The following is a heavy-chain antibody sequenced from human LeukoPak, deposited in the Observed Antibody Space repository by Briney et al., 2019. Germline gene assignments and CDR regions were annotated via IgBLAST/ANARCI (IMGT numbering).Heavy chain of an antibody. CDR3: ARVRVSGVAVAYPQYFDY. V-gene: IGHV4-59*01. Sequence: SETLSLTCTVSVGSISSYYWSCVREPPGKGLEGSGYIYYSWSTNYNPSLKSRVTISVDTSKNQFSLKLSSVTAADTAGYYCARVRVSGVAVAYPQYFDYWGQGTLVTVSS. D-gene: IGHD6-19*01. CDR1: VGSISSYY. CDR2: IYYSWST. J-gene: IGHJ4*02.